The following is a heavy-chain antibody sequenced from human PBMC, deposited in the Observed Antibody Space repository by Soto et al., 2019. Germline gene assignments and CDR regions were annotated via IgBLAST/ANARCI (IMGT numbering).Heavy chain of an antibody. CDR1: GYTFTSYY. V-gene: IGHV1-46*01. J-gene: IGHJ4*02. CDR2: INPSGGST. Sequence: ASMKVSCKASGYTFTSYYMHWVRQAPGQGLEWMGIINPSGGSTSYAQKFQGRVTMTRDTSTSTVYMELSSLRSEDTAVYYCARANRGITGTTEFDYWGQGTLVTVSS. CDR3: ARANRGITGTTEFDY. D-gene: IGHD1-7*01.